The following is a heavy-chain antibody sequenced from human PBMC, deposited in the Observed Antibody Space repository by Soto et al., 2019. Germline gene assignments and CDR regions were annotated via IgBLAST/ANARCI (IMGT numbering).Heavy chain of an antibody. Sequence: QVQLVQSGAAEKKPGASVKVSCKASGYTFTGYAMHWVRQAPGQRLEWMGWINAGNGNTKYSQKFQGRVTITRDTSASTAYMELISLRSEDTAVYYCARAVAVAADFDYWGQGTLVTVSS. J-gene: IGHJ4*02. CDR1: GYTFTGYA. D-gene: IGHD6-19*01. CDR2: INAGNGNT. CDR3: ARAVAVAADFDY. V-gene: IGHV1-3*05.